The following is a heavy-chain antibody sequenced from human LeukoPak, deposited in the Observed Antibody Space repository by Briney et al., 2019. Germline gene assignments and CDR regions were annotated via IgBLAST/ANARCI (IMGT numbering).Heavy chain of an antibody. Sequence: PGGSLRLSCAASGFTFSSYGMSWVRLAPGKGLEWVSAISGSGGSTYYADSVKGGVTISRANPKNTMYLQMNSLRAEDTAVYYCAKTEKQAEWPYYYDSSGYSTEPFDYWGQGTLVTVSS. V-gene: IGHV3-23*01. CDR1: GFTFSSYG. D-gene: IGHD3-22*01. J-gene: IGHJ4*02. CDR3: AKTEKQAEWPYYYDSSGYSTEPFDY. CDR2: ISGSGGST.